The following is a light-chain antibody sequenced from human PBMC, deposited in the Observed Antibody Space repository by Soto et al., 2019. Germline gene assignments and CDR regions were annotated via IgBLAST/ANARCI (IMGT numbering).Light chain of an antibody. V-gene: IGKV3-20*01. CDR2: AVS. Sequence: EIVLTQSPGTLSLSPGERATLSCRASQSVKNNYLAWYQQKPGQAPRFLIYAVSSRATGIPDRFSGSGSGTDFTLTISRLEPEDFAVYYCQQYGSTPLTFGGGTKVEIK. CDR3: QQYGSTPLT. J-gene: IGKJ4*01. CDR1: QSVKNNY.